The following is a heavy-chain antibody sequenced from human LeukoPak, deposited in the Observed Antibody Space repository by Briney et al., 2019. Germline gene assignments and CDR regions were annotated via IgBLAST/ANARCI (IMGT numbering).Heavy chain of an antibody. Sequence: SETLSPTCAVSGHSISSGYYWGWIRQPPGKGLEWIGSIYHSGSTNYNPSLKSRVTISVDTSKNQFSLNLNSVTAADTAVYYCARVSRGYSYGPIDYWGQGPLVTVSS. CDR1: GHSISSGYY. D-gene: IGHD5-18*01. V-gene: IGHV4-38-2*01. CDR2: IYHSGST. CDR3: ARVSRGYSYGPIDY. J-gene: IGHJ4*02.